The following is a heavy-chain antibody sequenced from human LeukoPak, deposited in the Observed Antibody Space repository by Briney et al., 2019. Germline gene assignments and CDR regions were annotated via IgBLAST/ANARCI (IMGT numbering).Heavy chain of an antibody. J-gene: IGHJ4*02. D-gene: IGHD3-3*01. CDR3: ARRSTIFGVVIINY. Sequence: ASVKVSCRASGYTFTGYFMHWVRQAPGQGLEWMGRIIPILGIANYAQKFQGRVTMTRNTSISTAYMELSSLRSEDTAVYYCARRSTIFGVVIINYWGQGTLVTVSS. V-gene: IGHV1-2*02. CDR1: GYTFTGYF. CDR2: IIPILGIA.